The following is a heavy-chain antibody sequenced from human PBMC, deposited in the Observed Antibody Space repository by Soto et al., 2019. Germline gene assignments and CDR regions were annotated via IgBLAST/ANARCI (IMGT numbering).Heavy chain of an antibody. CDR2: INPNSGGT. V-gene: IGHV1-2*02. J-gene: IGHJ5*02. CDR3: ARDGEAVAGTGWFDP. D-gene: IGHD6-19*01. Sequence: QVQLVQSGAEVKKPGASVKVSCKASGYTFTGYYMHWVRQAPGQGLEGMGWINPNSGGTNYAQKFQGRVTMTRDPSISTAYMERSRLRSDDTAVYYCARDGEAVAGTGWFDPWGKGPLVTVSS. CDR1: GYTFTGYY.